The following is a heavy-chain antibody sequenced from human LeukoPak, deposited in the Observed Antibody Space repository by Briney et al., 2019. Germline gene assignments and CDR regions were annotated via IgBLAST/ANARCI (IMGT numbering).Heavy chain of an antibody. V-gene: IGHV5-10-1*01. D-gene: IGHD4-17*01. J-gene: IGHJ4*02. Sequence: GESLKISCKGSRYSFTSYWISWVRQMPGKGLEWMGRIDPSDSYTNYSPSFQGHVTISADKSISTAYLQWSSLKASDTAMYYCARHHGDYEDYWGQGTLVTVSS. CDR2: IDPSDSYT. CDR3: ARHHGDYEDY. CDR1: RYSFTSYW.